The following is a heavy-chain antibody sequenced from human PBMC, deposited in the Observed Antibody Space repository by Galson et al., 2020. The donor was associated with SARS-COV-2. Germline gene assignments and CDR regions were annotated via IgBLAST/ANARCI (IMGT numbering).Heavy chain of an antibody. Sequence: TGGSLRLSCEPSGFTFSTYGMDWARQAPGKGLEWLEVIWYDGSNKYYADSVKGRFTISRDNSKNTLYLQLNSLRADDTAVYYCARGSSSHAFDIWGQGTMVTVSS. J-gene: IGHJ3*02. V-gene: IGHV3-33*01. D-gene: IGHD3-10*01. CDR1: GFTFSTYG. CDR2: IWYDGSNK. CDR3: ARGSSSHAFDI.